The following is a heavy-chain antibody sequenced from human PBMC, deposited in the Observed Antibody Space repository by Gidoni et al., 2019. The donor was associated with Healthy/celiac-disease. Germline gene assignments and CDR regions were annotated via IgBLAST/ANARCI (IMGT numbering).Heavy chain of an antibody. J-gene: IGHJ3*02. Sequence: QVQLVESGGGVVQPGRSLRLSCAASGFTFSSYAMHWVRPAPGKGLEWVAVISYDGSNKYYADSVKGRFTISRDNSKNTLYLQMNSLRAEDTAVYYCARTMGRWLQSLNAFDIWGQGTMVTVSS. CDR2: ISYDGSNK. D-gene: IGHD3-10*01. CDR1: GFTFSSYA. CDR3: ARTMGRWLQSLNAFDI. V-gene: IGHV3-30*04.